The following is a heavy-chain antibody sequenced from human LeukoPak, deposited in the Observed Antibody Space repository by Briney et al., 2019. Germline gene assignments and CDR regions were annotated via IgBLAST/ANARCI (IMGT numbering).Heavy chain of an antibody. CDR3: ARAPLDFYGSGSYYIRHFDY. Sequence: ASVKVSCKASGYTFTGYYMHWVRQAPGQGLEWMGWINPNSGGTNYAQKFQDRVTISADESTSTAYMELSRLRFEDTAVYYCARAPLDFYGSGSYYIRHFDYWGQGTLVTVSS. CDR2: INPNSGGT. J-gene: IGHJ4*02. V-gene: IGHV1-2*02. CDR1: GYTFTGYY. D-gene: IGHD3-10*01.